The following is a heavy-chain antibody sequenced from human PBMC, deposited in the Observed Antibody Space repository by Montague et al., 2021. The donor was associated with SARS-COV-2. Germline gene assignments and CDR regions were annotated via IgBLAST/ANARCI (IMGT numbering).Heavy chain of an antibody. Sequence: TLSLTCSVSGGFMTSASYYWSWIRQRPGKGLEWIAYINSSGRTNYNSSLRSRLSISLDASNSQFSLKLSSVTAADTAVYYCARKDIALGYGVDAWGQGTTVTVSS. CDR1: GGFMTSASYY. J-gene: IGHJ6*02. CDR2: INSSGRT. V-gene: IGHV4-31*03. D-gene: IGHD5-12*01. CDR3: ARKDIALGYGVDA.